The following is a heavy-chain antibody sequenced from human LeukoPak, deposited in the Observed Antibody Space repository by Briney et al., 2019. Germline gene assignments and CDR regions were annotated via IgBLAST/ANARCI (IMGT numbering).Heavy chain of an antibody. CDR3: ARQSSHGDYGWGYYFDY. Sequence: PSETLSLTCTVSGGSISSSSYYWGWIRQPPGKGLEWIGSIYYSGSTYYNPSLKSRVTISVGTSKNQFSLKLSSVTAADTAVYYCARQSSHGDYGWGYYFDYWGQGTLVTVSS. CDR2: IYYSGST. J-gene: IGHJ4*02. CDR1: GGSISSSSYY. V-gene: IGHV4-39*01. D-gene: IGHD4-17*01.